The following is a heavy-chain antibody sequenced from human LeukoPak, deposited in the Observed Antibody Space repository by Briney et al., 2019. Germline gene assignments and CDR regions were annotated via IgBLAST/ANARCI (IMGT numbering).Heavy chain of an antibody. J-gene: IGHJ6*03. CDR2: MNPNSGNT. CDR3: ARGSSRSGWFTIIYYYYYYMDV. V-gene: IGHV1-8*01. CDR1: GYTFTSYD. Sequence: ASVKVSCKASGYTFTSYDINWLRQATGQGLEWMGWMNPNSGNTGYAQKFQGRVTMTRNTSISTACMELSSLRSEDTAVYYCARGSSRSGWFTIIYYYYYYMDVWGKGTTVTVSS. D-gene: IGHD6-19*01.